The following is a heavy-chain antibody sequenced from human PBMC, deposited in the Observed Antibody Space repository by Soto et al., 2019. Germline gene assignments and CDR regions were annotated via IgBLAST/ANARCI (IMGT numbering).Heavy chain of an antibody. D-gene: IGHD3-10*01. CDR3: ARSGWFGEVGRAWFDP. Sequence: KPSETLSLTCTVSGGSISSGGYYWSWIRQHPGKGLEWIGYIYYSGSTYYNPSLKSRVTISVDTSKNQFSLKLSSVTAADTAVYYCARSGWFGEVGRAWFDPWGQGTLVTVSS. CDR1: GGSISSGGYY. J-gene: IGHJ5*02. CDR2: IYYSGST. V-gene: IGHV4-31*03.